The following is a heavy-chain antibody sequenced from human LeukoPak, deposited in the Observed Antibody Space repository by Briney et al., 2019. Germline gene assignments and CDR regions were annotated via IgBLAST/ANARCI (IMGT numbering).Heavy chain of an antibody. CDR2: IKDDGSIM. V-gene: IGHV3-74*01. CDR1: GFTFSSYW. D-gene: IGHD6-25*01. Sequence: GGSLRLSCAASGFTFSSYWMHWARQTPEKGLVWVARIKDDGSIMDYADSVKGRFTISRDNAKNTLYLQMNNLRAEDTALYYCIRAFSGGTGFSWGQGSLVTVSS. J-gene: IGHJ4*02. CDR3: IRAFSGGTGFS.